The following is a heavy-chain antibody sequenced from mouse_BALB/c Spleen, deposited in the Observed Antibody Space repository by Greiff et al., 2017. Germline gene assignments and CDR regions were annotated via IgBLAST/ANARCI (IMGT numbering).Heavy chain of an antibody. CDR1: GYSITSDYA. CDR3: ARGDYDPFAY. CDR2: ISYSGST. V-gene: IGHV3-2*02. D-gene: IGHD2-4*01. Sequence: EVQLVESGPGLVKPSQSLSLTCTVTGYSITSDYAWNWIRQFPGNKLEWMGYISYSGSTSYNPSLKSRISITRDTSKNQFFLQLNSVTTEDTATYYCARGDYDPFAYWGQGTLVTVSA. J-gene: IGHJ3*01.